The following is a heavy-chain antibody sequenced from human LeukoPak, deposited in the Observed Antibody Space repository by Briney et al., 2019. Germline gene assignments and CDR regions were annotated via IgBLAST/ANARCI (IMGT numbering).Heavy chain of an antibody. CDR3: ARGLRYSNEVWFDP. CDR2: IYTSGST. J-gene: IGHJ5*02. D-gene: IGHD4-11*01. V-gene: IGHV4-4*07. CDR1: GGSISSYY. Sequence: SETLSLTCTVSGGSISSYYWSWIRQPAGKGLEWIGRIYTSGSTNCNPSLKSRVTISVDKSKNQFSLKLSSVTAADTAVYYCARGLRYSNEVWFDPWGQGTLVTVSS.